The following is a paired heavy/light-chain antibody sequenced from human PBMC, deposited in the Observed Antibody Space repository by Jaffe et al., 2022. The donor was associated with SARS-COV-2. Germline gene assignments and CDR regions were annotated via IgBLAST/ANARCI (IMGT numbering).Heavy chain of an antibody. CDR1: GDSIRSPNW. Sequence: QVQLQESGPGLVKPSDTLSLTCTVSGDSIRSPNWWGWIRQPPGQGLEWIGYIYYTGSVHYNPSLKSRVTMSVDTSKNHFSLKLTSVTAVDTAVYYCARKKDGRNPFDPWGRGTLVTVSS. CDR2: IYYTGSV. V-gene: IGHV4-28*05. J-gene: IGHJ5*02. CDR3: ARKKDGRNPFDP.
Light chain of an antibody. CDR3: QQGYVHPLT. CDR2: FAS. V-gene: IGKV6-21*01. J-gene: IGKJ4*01. CDR1: EGIGNY. Sequence: DIVMAQSPPYVSVTPGEEVSIACRASEGIGNYLYWYQQKPDQAPTLLIKFASQSVSGVPSRFSGRGSGTDFTFTISSLEPEDAATYYCQQGYVHPLTFGGGTRVDIK.